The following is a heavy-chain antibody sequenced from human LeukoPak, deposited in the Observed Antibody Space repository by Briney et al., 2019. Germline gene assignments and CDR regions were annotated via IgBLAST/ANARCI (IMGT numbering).Heavy chain of an antibody. J-gene: IGHJ4*02. D-gene: IGHD3-22*01. CDR3: AKDSRYYDSSGYYYPGY. V-gene: IGHV3-43*02. CDR1: GFTFDDYA. Sequence: GGSLRLSCAASGFTFDDYAMHWVRQAPGKGLEWVSLISGDGGSTYYADSVKGRFTISRDNSKNSLYPQMNSLRTEDTALYYCAKDSRYYDSSGYYYPGYWGQGTLVTVSS. CDR2: ISGDGGST.